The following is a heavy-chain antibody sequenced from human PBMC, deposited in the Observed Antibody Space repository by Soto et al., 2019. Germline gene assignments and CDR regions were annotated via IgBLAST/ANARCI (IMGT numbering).Heavy chain of an antibody. Sequence: QVQLVQSGAEVKKPGASVKVSCKTSGYAFTGFYIHWVRQAPGQGLEWMGWISPNTGGTSYAKKFQGRVTMTRDTSISTAYMELTRLRSDDTAVFYCARVRQPVLDYFDYWGQGTLVTVSS. D-gene: IGHD3-3*01. CDR3: ARVRQPVLDYFDY. CDR2: ISPNTGGT. CDR1: GYAFTGFY. V-gene: IGHV1-2*02. J-gene: IGHJ4*02.